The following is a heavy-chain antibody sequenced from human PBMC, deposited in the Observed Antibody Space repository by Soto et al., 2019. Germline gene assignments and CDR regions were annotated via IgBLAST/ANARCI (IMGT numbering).Heavy chain of an antibody. Sequence: EMQLVESGGGLVQPGTSLRLSCAVSGFMLDDYAMHWVRQGPGKGLEWVSGISWNNDIIGYADSVKGRFTISRDNAEKSLYLQLTSLRPEDTAFYYIAKDLGVRGRHFEPDYWGQGTLVTVSS. CDR3: AKDLGVRGRHFEPDY. D-gene: IGHD3-16*01. V-gene: IGHV3-9*01. CDR2: ISWNNDII. J-gene: IGHJ4*02. CDR1: GFMLDDYA.